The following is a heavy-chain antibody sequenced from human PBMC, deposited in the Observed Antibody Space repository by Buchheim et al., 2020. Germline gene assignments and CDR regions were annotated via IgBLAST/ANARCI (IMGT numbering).Heavy chain of an antibody. CDR3: ARDSGYSYGPSGY. J-gene: IGHJ4*02. V-gene: IGHV3-30*03. CDR1: GFTFSSYG. D-gene: IGHD5-18*01. CDR2: ISYDGSNK. Sequence: QVQLVESGGGVVQPGRSLRLSCAASGFTFSSYGMHWVRQAPGKGLEWVAVISYDGSNKYYADSVKGRFTISRDNSKNTLYLQMNSLRAEDTAVYYCARDSGYSYGPSGYWGQGTL.